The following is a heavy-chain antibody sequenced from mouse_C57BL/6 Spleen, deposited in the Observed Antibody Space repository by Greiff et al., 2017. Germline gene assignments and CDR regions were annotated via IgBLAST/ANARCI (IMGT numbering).Heavy chain of an antibody. CDR2: IYPGDGDT. CDR3: AREAYDYDPMDY. D-gene: IGHD2-4*01. Sequence: VKLMESGAELVKPGASVKISCKASGYAFSSYWMNWVKQRPGKGLEWIGQIYPGDGDTNYNGKFKGKATLTADKSSSTAYMQLSSLTSEDSAVYFCAREAYDYDPMDYWGQGTSVTVAS. J-gene: IGHJ4*01. CDR1: GYAFSSYW. V-gene: IGHV1-80*01.